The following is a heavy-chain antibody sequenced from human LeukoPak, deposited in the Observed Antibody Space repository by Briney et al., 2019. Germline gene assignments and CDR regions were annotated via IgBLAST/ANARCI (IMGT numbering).Heavy chain of an antibody. Sequence: GGSLRLSCAASGFTFSNAWMNWVRQAPGKGLEWVGRIKRKTDGWATDYAAPVKGRFTISRDDSKNTLYLHMNSLKTEDTGVYSCTSPSSPYYYYNMDVWGQGTTVTVSS. CDR1: GFTFSNAW. CDR2: IKRKTDGWAT. CDR3: TSPSSPYYYYNMDV. V-gene: IGHV3-15*01. J-gene: IGHJ6*02.